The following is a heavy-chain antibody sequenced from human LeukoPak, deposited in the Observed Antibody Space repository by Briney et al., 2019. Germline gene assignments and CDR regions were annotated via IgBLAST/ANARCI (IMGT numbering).Heavy chain of an antibody. J-gene: IGHJ4*02. CDR1: GFTFNTYG. CDR2: VWSDGSNR. CDR3: AKSNTESQTTVGN. Sequence: GGSLRLSCAASGFTFNTYGMHWVRQAPGKGLEWIAVVWSDGSNRFYADSVEGRFTISRDNSKNTLYLQMNNLRAEDTAVYYCAKSNTESQTTVGNWGQGTLVSVSS. D-gene: IGHD1-14*01. V-gene: IGHV3-33*06.